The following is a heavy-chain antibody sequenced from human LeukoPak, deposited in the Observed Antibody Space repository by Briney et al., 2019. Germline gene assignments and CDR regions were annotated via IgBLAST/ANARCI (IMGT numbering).Heavy chain of an antibody. Sequence: ASVKVSCKASGGTFSSYAISWVRQAPGQGLEWMGWINPNSGGTNYAQKFQGRVTMTRDTSISTAYMELSRLRSDDTAVYYCAQAYYYDSSGYYGYWGQGTLVTVSS. CDR2: INPNSGGT. D-gene: IGHD3-22*01. V-gene: IGHV1-2*02. CDR1: GGTFSSYA. J-gene: IGHJ4*02. CDR3: AQAYYYDSSGYYGY.